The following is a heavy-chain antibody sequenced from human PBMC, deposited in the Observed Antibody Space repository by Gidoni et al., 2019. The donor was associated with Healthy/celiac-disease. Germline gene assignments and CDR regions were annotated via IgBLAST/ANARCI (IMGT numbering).Heavy chain of an antibody. CDR1: GCTFSSYW. CDR3: ARDALRDKDFDY. J-gene: IGHJ4*02. CDR2: IKQDGSEK. Sequence: EVQLVESGGGWVQPGGSMRLACAAAGCTFSSYWMSWVRQAPGKGLEWVANIKQDGSEKYYVDSVKGRFTISRDNAKNSLYLQMNSLRAEDTAVYYCARDALRDKDFDYWGQGTLVTVSS. V-gene: IGHV3-7*01.